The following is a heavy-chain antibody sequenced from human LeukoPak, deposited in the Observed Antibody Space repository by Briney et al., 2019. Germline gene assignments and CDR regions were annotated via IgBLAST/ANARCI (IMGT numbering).Heavy chain of an antibody. D-gene: IGHD6-13*01. CDR3: ARNPIAAAGTFDY. Sequence: SETLSLTCAVYGGSFSGYYWSWIRQPPGKGLEWIGEINHSGSTSYNPSLKSRVTISVDTSKNQFSLKLSSVTAADTAVYYCARNPIAAAGTFDYWGQGTLVTVSS. CDR2: INHSGST. J-gene: IGHJ4*02. V-gene: IGHV4-34*01. CDR1: GGSFSGYY.